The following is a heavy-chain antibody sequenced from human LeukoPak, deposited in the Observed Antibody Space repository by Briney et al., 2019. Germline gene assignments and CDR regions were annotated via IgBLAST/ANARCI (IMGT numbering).Heavy chain of an antibody. V-gene: IGHV3-48*03. Sequence: GGSLRLSCAASGFTFSSYEMNWVRQAPGKGLEWVSYISSSGSTIYYADSVKGRFTISRDNAKSSLYLQMNSLRAEDTAVYYCARAHPGRRGGVTMIVVVNGGAFDIWGQGTMVTVSS. D-gene: IGHD3-22*01. CDR2: ISSSGSTI. CDR1: GFTFSSYE. J-gene: IGHJ3*02. CDR3: ARAHPGRRGGVTMIVVVNGGAFDI.